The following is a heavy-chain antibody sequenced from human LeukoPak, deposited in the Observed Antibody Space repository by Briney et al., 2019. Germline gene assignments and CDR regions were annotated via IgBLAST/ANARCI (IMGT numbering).Heavy chain of an antibody. Sequence: SETLSLTCTVAGVSISGYYCNWIRQSPGKGLEWIGYVYYSGTTKYNPSLERRVTMSVDTSQHQFSLKLSSVTAADTAVYYCARHESSWYLYKWLDPWGQGTQVTVSS. CDR1: GVSISGYY. D-gene: IGHD3-22*01. V-gene: IGHV4-59*08. CDR2: VYYSGTT. CDR3: ARHESSWYLYKWLDP. J-gene: IGHJ5*02.